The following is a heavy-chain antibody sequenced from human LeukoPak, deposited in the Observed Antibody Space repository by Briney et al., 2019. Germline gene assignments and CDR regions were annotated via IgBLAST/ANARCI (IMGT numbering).Heavy chain of an antibody. J-gene: IGHJ4*02. CDR3: ARTTRDTGDSYFDS. CDR1: GGSISRYY. D-gene: IGHD4-17*01. Sequence: SETLSLTCTVSGGSISRYYWRWIRQSPGKGLEWIGYIYYSGIINYNPSLVSRITISMDTSKSQFSLNLSSVTAADTAIYFCARTTRDTGDSYFDSWGQGTLVTVSS. V-gene: IGHV4-59*01. CDR2: IYYSGII.